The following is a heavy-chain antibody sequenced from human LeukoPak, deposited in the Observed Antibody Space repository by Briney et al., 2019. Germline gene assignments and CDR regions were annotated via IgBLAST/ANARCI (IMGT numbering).Heavy chain of an antibody. CDR2: ISWDGGST. Sequence: GGSLRLSCAASGFTFDDYAMHWVRQAPGKGLEWVSLISWDGGSTYYADSVKGRFTISRDNSKNPLYLQMNSLRAEDTALYYCAKDHLGQGLSLFFDYWGQGTLVTVSS. D-gene: IGHD3-10*01. V-gene: IGHV3-43D*03. CDR3: AKDHLGQGLSLFFDY. CDR1: GFTFDDYA. J-gene: IGHJ4*02.